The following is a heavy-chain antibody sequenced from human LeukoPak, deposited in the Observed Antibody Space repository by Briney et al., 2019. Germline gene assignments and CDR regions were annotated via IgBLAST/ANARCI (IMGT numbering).Heavy chain of an antibody. CDR1: GGTFSSYA. J-gene: IGHJ4*02. D-gene: IGHD6-13*01. Sequence: SVKVSCKASGGTFSSYAISWVRQAPGQGLEWMGGIIPIFGTASYAQKFQGRVTVTTDESTSTAYMELSSLRSEDTAVYYCARAVWDHIAAAVPFNDYWGQGTLVTVSS. V-gene: IGHV1-69*05. CDR3: ARAVWDHIAAAVPFNDY. CDR2: IIPIFGTA.